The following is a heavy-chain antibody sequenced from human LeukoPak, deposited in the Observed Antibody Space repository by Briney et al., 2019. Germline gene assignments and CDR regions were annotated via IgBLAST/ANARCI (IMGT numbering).Heavy chain of an antibody. J-gene: IGHJ3*02. CDR1: GFTFSSYS. CDR2: ISSSSSYI. CDR3: ARNQSDLEWLQFHDAFDI. Sequence: GGSLRLSCAASGFTFSSYSMNWVRQAPGKGLEWVSSISSSSSYIYYADSVKGRFTISRDNAKNSLYLQMNSLRAEDTAVYYCARNQSDLEWLQFHDAFDIWGQGTMVTVSS. V-gene: IGHV3-21*04. D-gene: IGHD5-24*01.